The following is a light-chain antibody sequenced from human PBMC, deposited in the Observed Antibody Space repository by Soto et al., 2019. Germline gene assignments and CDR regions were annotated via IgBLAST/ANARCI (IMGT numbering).Light chain of an antibody. J-gene: IGKJ5*01. CDR3: QQYNTYPIT. Sequence: DLQRTPSPSSLSASPLDRVTITCRASQSISTWLAWYQQKPGKAPKSLIYATSNLQSGVPSRFSGSGFGTEFTLTISSLQPEDFATYYCQQYNTYPITFGQGTRLEIK. CDR2: ATS. V-gene: IGKV1D-16*01. CDR1: QSISTW.